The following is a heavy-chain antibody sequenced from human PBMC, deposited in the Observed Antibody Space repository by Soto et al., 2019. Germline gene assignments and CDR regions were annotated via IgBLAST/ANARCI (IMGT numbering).Heavy chain of an antibody. CDR3: ARTCFDSGTYYNSCFDP. J-gene: IGHJ5*02. D-gene: IGHD3-10*01. CDR1: GGSISNYY. Sequence: SETLSLTCTVSGGSISNYYWNWIRQPPGIGLEWIGSIYYSGSTSYNPSLKSRVTMSVDTSKNQFSLKLTSVTAADAAVYYCARTCFDSGTYYNSCFDPWGQGTLVTVSS. V-gene: IGHV4-59*01. CDR2: IYYSGST.